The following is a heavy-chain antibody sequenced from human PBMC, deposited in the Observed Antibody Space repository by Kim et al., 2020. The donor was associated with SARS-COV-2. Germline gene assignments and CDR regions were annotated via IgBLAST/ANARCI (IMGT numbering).Heavy chain of an antibody. CDR3: ARIEDIVVVVAVPSDYYYGMDV. D-gene: IGHD2-15*01. J-gene: IGHJ6*02. CDR2: ISAYNGNT. V-gene: IGHV1-18*04. Sequence: ASVKVSCKASGYTFTSYGISWVRQAPGQGLEWMGWISAYNGNTNYAQKLQGRVTMTTDTSTSTAYMELRSLRSDDTAVYYCARIEDIVVVVAVPSDYYYGMDVWGQGTTVTVSS. CDR1: GYTFTSYG.